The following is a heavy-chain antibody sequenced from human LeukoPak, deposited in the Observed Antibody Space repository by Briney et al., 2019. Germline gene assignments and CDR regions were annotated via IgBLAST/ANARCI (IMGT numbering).Heavy chain of an antibody. V-gene: IGHV3-21*01. J-gene: IGHJ4*02. Sequence: PGGSLRLSCAASGFTFSSYGMSWVRQAPGKRLEWVSSISSSSSYIYYADSVKGRFTISRDNAKNSLYLQMNSLRAEDTAVYYCARWSDTAMATADYFDYWGQGTLVTVSS. CDR3: ARWSDTAMATADYFDY. D-gene: IGHD5-18*01. CDR1: GFTFSSYG. CDR2: ISSSSSYI.